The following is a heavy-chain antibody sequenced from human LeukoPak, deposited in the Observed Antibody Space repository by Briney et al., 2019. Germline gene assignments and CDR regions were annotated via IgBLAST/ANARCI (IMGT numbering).Heavy chain of an antibody. CDR1: GFTFSSYA. J-gene: IGHJ4*02. CDR2: FSGSGGST. V-gene: IGHV3-23*01. CDR3: AKDPRVGDGYPAGYFDY. Sequence: GGSLRLSCAASGFTFSSYAMSWVRQAPGKGLEWVSAFSGSGGSTYYADSVKGRFTISRDNSKNTLYLQMNSLRAEDTAVYYCAKDPRVGDGYPAGYFDYWGQGTLVTVSS. D-gene: IGHD5-24*01.